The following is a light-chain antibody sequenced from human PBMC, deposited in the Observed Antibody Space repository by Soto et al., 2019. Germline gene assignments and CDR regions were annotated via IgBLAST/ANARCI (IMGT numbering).Light chain of an antibody. J-gene: IGKJ1*01. CDR1: QSILFTYDNKNY. CDR3: QQYYRTPQT. CDR2: WAS. V-gene: IGKV4-1*01. Sequence: DIVMTQSPDSLAVSLGERATINCKSSQSILFTYDNKNYLTWYQLKPGQPPKVLLYWASTRESGVPDRFSGSGSGTDFTLTISSLQAEDVAVYYCQQYYRTPQTFGRGTKVEIK.